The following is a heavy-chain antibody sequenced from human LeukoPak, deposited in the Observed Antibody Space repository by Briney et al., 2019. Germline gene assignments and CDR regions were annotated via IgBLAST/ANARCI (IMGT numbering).Heavy chain of an antibody. CDR3: ARELSGWFGESYYYMDV. D-gene: IGHD3-10*01. Sequence: SETLSLTCAVYGGSFSGYYWSWIRQPPGKGLEWIGEINHSGSTNYNPSLKSRVTISVDTSKNQFSLKLSSVTAADTAVYYCARELSGWFGESYYYMDVWGKGTTVTVSS. CDR1: GGSFSGYY. J-gene: IGHJ6*03. V-gene: IGHV4-34*01. CDR2: INHSGST.